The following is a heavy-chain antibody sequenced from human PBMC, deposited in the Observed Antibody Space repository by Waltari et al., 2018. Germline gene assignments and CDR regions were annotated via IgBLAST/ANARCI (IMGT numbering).Heavy chain of an antibody. V-gene: IGHV4-4*02. CDR1: GGSINIFNW. CDR2: VYHSGST. Sequence: QVQLQESGPGLVKPSGTLSLTCAVSGGSINIFNWWSWVRQSPGKGLEWIGEVYHSGSTNYNPSLKSRVTISVDKSKNQFSLKLSSVTAADTAIYYCASPLRTDAFDIWGRGTMVTVSS. D-gene: IGHD3-16*01. CDR3: ASPLRTDAFDI. J-gene: IGHJ3*02.